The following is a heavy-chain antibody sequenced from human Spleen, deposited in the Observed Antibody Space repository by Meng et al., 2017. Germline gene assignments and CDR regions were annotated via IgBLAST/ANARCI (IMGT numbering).Heavy chain of an antibody. V-gene: IGHV1-69*02. CDR3: ARVRYYDSSGYYHPDAFDI. CDR2: IIPILGIA. CDR1: GGTFSSYT. Sequence: SVKVSCKASGGTFSSYTISWVRQAPGQGLEWMGRIIPILGIANYAQKFQGRVTITADKSTSTAYMELSSLRSEDTAVYYCARVRYYDSSGYYHPDAFDIWGQGTMVTVSS. D-gene: IGHD3-22*01. J-gene: IGHJ3*02.